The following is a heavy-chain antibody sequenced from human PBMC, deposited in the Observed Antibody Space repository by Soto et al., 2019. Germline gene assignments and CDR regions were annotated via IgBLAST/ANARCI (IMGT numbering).Heavy chain of an antibody. V-gene: IGHV3-7*03. J-gene: IGHJ6*02. CDR1: GFTFSSYW. Sequence: GGSLRLSCAASGFTFSSYWMTWVRQAPGKGLEWVANIKEDGSEKYYVDSVKGRFTISRDNAKNSLYLQMNSLRAEDTAVYYCVRDLYQLPTMSYYYYGMDVWGQGTTVTVSS. D-gene: IGHD2-2*01. CDR2: IKEDGSEK. CDR3: VRDLYQLPTMSYYYYGMDV.